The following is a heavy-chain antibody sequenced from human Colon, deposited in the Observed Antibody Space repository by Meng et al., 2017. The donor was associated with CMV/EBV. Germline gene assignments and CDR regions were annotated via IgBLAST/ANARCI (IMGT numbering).Heavy chain of an antibody. J-gene: IGHJ2*01. Sequence: GESLKISCAASGFTFSSYSMNWVRQAPGKGLEWVSSISSSSSYIYYADSVKGRFTISRDNAKNSLYLQMNSLRAEDTAVYYCAREWGGSSGNYYSRYFDLWGRGTLVTVSS. V-gene: IGHV3-21*06. CDR3: AREWGGSSGNYYSRYFDL. D-gene: IGHD1-26*01. CDR2: ISSSSSYI. CDR1: GFTFSSYS.